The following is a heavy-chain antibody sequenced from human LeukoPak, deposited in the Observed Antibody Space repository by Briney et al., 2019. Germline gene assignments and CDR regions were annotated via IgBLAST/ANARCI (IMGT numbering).Heavy chain of an antibody. Sequence: PGGSLRLSCAASGFTFSSYWMHWVRQAPGKGLVWVSRINSDGSSTSYADSVKGRFTISRDNAKNTLYLQMNSLRAEDTAVYYCARKKPNYYCYGMDVWGQGTTVTVSS. D-gene: IGHD1-14*01. V-gene: IGHV3-74*01. CDR2: INSDGSST. CDR3: ARKKPNYYCYGMDV. CDR1: GFTFSSYW. J-gene: IGHJ6*02.